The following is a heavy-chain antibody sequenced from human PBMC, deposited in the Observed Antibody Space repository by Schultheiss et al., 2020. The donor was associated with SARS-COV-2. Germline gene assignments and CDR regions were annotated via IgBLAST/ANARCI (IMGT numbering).Heavy chain of an antibody. V-gene: IGHV3-30*18. J-gene: IGHJ6*03. CDR2: ISYDGSNK. CDR3: AKAGRYYGSGTYYYYYMDV. Sequence: GGSLRLSCAASGFTFSSYGMHWVRQAPGKGLEWVAVISYDGSNKYYADSLKGRFTISRDNSKNTLYLQMNSLRAEDTAVYYCAKAGRYYGSGTYYYYYMDVWGKGTTVTVSS. D-gene: IGHD3-10*01. CDR1: GFTFSSYG.